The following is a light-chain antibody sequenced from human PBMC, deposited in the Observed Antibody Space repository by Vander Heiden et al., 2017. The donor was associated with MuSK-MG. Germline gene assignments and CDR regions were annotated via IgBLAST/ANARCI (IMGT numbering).Light chain of an antibody. CDR2: GAS. CDR3: QQYNGSPPLT. Sequence: EIVLTQSPGTLSLSPGERATLSCRARQTLSSNYLAWYQQRPGQAPRLLIYGASTRATGIPDRFSGSGSGTDFTLTISRLEPEDFAVYYCQQYNGSPPLTFGGGTKVEIK. V-gene: IGKV3-20*01. J-gene: IGKJ4*01. CDR1: QTLSSNY.